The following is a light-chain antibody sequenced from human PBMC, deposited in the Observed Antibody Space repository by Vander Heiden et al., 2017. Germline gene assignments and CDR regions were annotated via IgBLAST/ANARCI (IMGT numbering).Light chain of an antibody. CDR2: DAS. J-gene: IGKJ2*01. CDR1: QGVSSRY. Sequence: EIVLTQSPATLSLSPGERATLSCGARQGVSSRYLAWYQQKPGLAPRLLIYDASSRATGIPDRFSGSGSGTDFTLTISRLEPEDFAVYYCQQYGSSPTFGQGTKLEIK. V-gene: IGKV3D-20*01. CDR3: QQYGSSPT.